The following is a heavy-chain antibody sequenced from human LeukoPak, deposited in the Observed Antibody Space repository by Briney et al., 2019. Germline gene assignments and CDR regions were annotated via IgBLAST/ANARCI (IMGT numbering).Heavy chain of an antibody. D-gene: IGHD5-18*01. Sequence: ASVKVSCKASGYTFTGYYMHWVRQAPGQGLEWMGWINPNSGGTNYAQKFQGRVTMTRDTSISTAYMELSSLRSEDTAVYYCARGLARTSMVTRGGVRFDYWGQGTLVTVSS. V-gene: IGHV1-2*02. CDR2: INPNSGGT. CDR1: GYTFTGYY. CDR3: ARGLARTSMVTRGGVRFDY. J-gene: IGHJ4*02.